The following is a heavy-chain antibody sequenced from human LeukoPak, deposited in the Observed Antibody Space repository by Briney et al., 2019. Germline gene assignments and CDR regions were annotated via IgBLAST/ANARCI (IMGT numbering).Heavy chain of an antibody. CDR1: GDSVSSNSAA. J-gene: IGHJ4*02. CDR2: TYYRSKWYY. CDR3: TRDGYSSTWYVFDF. V-gene: IGHV6-1*01. D-gene: IGHD6-13*01. Sequence: SQTLSLTCAISGDSVSSNSAAWTWIRQSPSRGLEWLGRTYYRSKWYYDYAESVKSRITINPDTSKTQFSLQLNSVTPEDTAVYYCTRDGYSSTWYVFDFWGQGTLVTVSS.